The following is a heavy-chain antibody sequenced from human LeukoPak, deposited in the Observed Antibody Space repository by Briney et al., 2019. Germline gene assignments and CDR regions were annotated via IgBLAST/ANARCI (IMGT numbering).Heavy chain of an antibody. V-gene: IGHV3-23*01. D-gene: IGHD4-17*01. CDR3: VFNGDYVLDY. CDR1: GFTFSDYY. CDR2: ISGSGGST. J-gene: IGHJ4*02. Sequence: GGSLRLSCAASGFTFSDYYMSWIRQAPGKGLEWVSAISGSGGSTYYADSVKGRFTISRDNSKNTLYLQMNSLRAEDTAVYYCVFNGDYVLDYWGQGTLVTVSS.